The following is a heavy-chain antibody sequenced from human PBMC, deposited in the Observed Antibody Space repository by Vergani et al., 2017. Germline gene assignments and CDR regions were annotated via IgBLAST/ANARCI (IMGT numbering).Heavy chain of an antibody. CDR2: IYYSGST. CDR3: ARDMRPVCLTRPYGMDV. V-gene: IGHV4-59*11. D-gene: IGHD5/OR15-5a*01. CDR1: GGSISSHY. Sequence: QVQLQESGPGLVKPSETLSLTCTVSGGSISSHYWSWTRQPPGKGLEWIGYIYYSGSTNYNPSLKSRVTISVDTSKNQFSLKLSSVTAADTAVYYCARDMRPVCLTRPYGMDVWGQGTTVTVSS. J-gene: IGHJ6*02.